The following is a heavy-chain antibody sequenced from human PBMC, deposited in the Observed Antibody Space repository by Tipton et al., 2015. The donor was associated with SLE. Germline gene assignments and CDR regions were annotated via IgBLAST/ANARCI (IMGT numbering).Heavy chain of an antibody. CDR1: GGSISTSRYF. CDR2: FYYSGAT. CDR3: ARLSQLAFDS. Sequence: TLSLTCTVSGGSISTSRYFWGWIRQPPGKGLEWIGTFYYSGATYYKPSLKRRVTIPVDTSKNQFSLRLNSVTAADTAIYYCARLSQLAFDSWGQGTLVTVSS. V-gene: IGHV4-39*07. J-gene: IGHJ4*02.